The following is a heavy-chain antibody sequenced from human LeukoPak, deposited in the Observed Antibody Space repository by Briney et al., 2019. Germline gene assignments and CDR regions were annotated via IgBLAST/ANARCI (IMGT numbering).Heavy chain of an antibody. V-gene: IGHV1-2*02. Sequence: ASVKVSCKASGYTFTGYYMHWVRQAPGQGLEWMGWINPNSGGTNYAQKFQGRVTVTRDTSISTAYMELSRLRSDDTAVYYCARGVSAYYDSSGYYRRALGYWGQGTLVTVSS. CDR2: INPNSGGT. CDR1: GYTFTGYY. D-gene: IGHD3-22*01. J-gene: IGHJ4*02. CDR3: ARGVSAYYDSSGYYRRALGY.